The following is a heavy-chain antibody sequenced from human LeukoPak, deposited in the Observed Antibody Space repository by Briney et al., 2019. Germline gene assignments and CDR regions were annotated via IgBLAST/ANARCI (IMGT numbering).Heavy chain of an antibody. V-gene: IGHV3-23*01. Sequence: GGSLRLSCAASGFTFDDYGMSWVRQAPGKGLEWVSSISGVNTHYADSVKGRFSISRDNYKNTLYLQMSSLRAEDTAVYYCARDPNGNYVGAFDFQRWGQGTLVTVSS. CDR3: ARDPNGNYVGAFDFQR. D-gene: IGHD4-17*01. CDR1: GFTFDDYG. CDR2: ISGVNT. J-gene: IGHJ1*01.